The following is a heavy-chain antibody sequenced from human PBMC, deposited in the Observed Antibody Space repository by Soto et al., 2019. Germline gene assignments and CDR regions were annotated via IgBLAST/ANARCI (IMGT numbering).Heavy chain of an antibody. CDR3: SKAQYSGYDISLNLDS. D-gene: IGHD5-12*01. Sequence: EVQLLESGGGLVQPGGYLRLSCAASGFTFSSYAMTWVRQVPGKGLEWVSGISGSGGSTYYADSVKGRFTSSRDTSKNTLYLQMNSLIAEDTDVDDCSKAQYSGYDISLNLDSWGHGTLVTVSS. CDR1: GFTFSSYA. V-gene: IGHV3-23*01. CDR2: ISGSGGST. J-gene: IGHJ5*01.